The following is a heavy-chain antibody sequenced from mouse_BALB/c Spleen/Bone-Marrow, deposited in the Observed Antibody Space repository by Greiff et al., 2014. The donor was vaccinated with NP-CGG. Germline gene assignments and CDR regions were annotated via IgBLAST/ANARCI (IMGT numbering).Heavy chain of an antibody. CDR1: GFNIKDTY. CDR2: IDPANGNT. D-gene: IGHD1-1*01. V-gene: IGHV14-3*02. Sequence: EVKLEESGAELVKPGASVKLSCTASGFNIKDTYLHWVKQRPEQGLEWIGRIDPANGNTEYDPKFQGKATITADTSSNTAHLQLSSLTSEDTTVYYCARRGDIYYGSSAWFAYWGQGTLVTVSA. J-gene: IGHJ3*01. CDR3: ARRGDIYYGSSAWFAY.